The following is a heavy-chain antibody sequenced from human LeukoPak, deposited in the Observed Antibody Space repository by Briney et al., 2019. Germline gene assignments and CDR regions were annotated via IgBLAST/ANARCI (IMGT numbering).Heavy chain of an antibody. CDR3: ARGGDPRPGGYFDWFYYYYYMDV. V-gene: IGHV4-4*07. J-gene: IGHJ6*03. Sequence: PSETLSLTCTVSGGSISSYYWSWIRQPAGKGLEWIGRIYTSGSTNYNPSLKGRVTISVDTSKNQFSLKLSSVTAADTAVYYCARGGDPRPGGYFDWFYYYYYMDVWGKGTTVTVSS. CDR2: IYTSGST. D-gene: IGHD3-9*01. CDR1: GGSISSYY.